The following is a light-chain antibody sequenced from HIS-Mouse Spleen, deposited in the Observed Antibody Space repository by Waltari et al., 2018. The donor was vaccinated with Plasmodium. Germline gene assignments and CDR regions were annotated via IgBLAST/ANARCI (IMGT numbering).Light chain of an antibody. Sequence: EIVMTQSPATLSVSPGERATLSCRASQSVSSNLAWYQQKPGHAPRLLIYGASTRATGIPDRFSGSGSGTEFTLTISSMQSEDFAVYYCQQYNNWLITFGQGTRLEIK. CDR1: QSVSSN. CDR3: QQYNNWLIT. CDR2: GAS. J-gene: IGKJ5*01. V-gene: IGKV3-15*01.